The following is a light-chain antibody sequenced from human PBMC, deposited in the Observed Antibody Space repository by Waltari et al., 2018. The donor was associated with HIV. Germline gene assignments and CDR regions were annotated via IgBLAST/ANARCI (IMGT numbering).Light chain of an antibody. Sequence: DIQMTQSPSSLSASVGDRVTITCRASQSIGSYLNWFQQQSGKAPNLLIYAASNLQSGVPSRFSGSGSGSHFTLTIRNLQPEDFATYYCQQTFSAPLYTFGQGTKLEI. CDR1: QSIGSY. J-gene: IGKJ2*01. V-gene: IGKV1-39*01. CDR2: AAS. CDR3: QQTFSAPLYT.